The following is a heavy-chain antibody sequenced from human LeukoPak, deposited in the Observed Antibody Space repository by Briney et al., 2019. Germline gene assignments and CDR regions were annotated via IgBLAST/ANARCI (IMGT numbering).Heavy chain of an antibody. Sequence: PGGSLRLSCAASGFTFSSYWMHWVRQAPGKGLVWVSRINSDGSSTSYADSVKGRFTISRDNAKNTLYLQMNSLRAEDTAVYYCARTYCSGGSCYGYHYFDYWGQGTLVTVSS. D-gene: IGHD2-15*01. CDR3: ARTYCSGGSCYGYHYFDY. V-gene: IGHV3-74*01. CDR1: GFTFSSYW. CDR2: INSDGSST. J-gene: IGHJ4*02.